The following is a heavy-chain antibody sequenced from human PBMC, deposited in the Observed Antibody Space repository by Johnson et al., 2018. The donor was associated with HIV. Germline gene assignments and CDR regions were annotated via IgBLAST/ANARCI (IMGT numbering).Heavy chain of an antibody. CDR1: GLNVSGHY. CDR3: AREVGSWYSSSSGAFDI. V-gene: IGHV3-7*01. J-gene: IGHJ3*02. Sequence: MQLVESGGGLVKPGGSLRLSCAASGLNVSGHYMSWVRQSPGKGLEWVANIKQDGSEKYYVDSVKGRFTISRDNSKNTLYLQMNSLRAGDTAVYYCAREVGSWYSSSSGAFDIWGQGTMVTVSS. CDR2: IKQDGSEK. D-gene: IGHD6-6*01.